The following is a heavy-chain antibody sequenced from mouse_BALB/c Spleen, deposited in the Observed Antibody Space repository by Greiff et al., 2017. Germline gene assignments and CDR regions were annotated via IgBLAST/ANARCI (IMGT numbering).Heavy chain of an antibody. Sequence: DVQLVESGGGLVQPGGSLRLSCATSGFTFTDYYMSWVRQPPGKALEWLGFIRNKANGYTTEYSASVKGRFTISRDNSQSILYLQMNTLRAEDSATYYCARDSSGFAYWGQGTLVTVSA. CDR3: ARDSSGFAY. V-gene: IGHV7-3*02. CDR2: IRNKANGYTT. CDR1: GFTFTDYY. J-gene: IGHJ3*01.